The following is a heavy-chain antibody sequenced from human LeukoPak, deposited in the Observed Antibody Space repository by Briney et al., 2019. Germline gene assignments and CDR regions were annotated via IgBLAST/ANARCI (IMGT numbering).Heavy chain of an antibody. CDR1: GFTFSSYG. CDR2: ISYDGSNK. J-gene: IGHJ4*02. CDR3: ARGPNSNWSGLDF. V-gene: IGHV3-30*03. Sequence: GGSLRLSCAASGFTFSSYGMHWVRQAPGKGLEWVAVISYDGSNKYYADSVKGRFTISRDNSKNTLYLQMNSLRAEDAAVYYCARGPNSNWSGLDFWGQGTLLTVSS. D-gene: IGHD6-6*01.